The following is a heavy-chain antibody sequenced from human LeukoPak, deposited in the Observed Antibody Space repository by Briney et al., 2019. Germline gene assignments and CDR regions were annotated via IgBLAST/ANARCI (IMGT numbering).Heavy chain of an antibody. Sequence: GGSLRLSCAASGFTFSSYGMHWVRQAPGKGLEWVAFIRYDGSNKYYADSVKGRFTISRDNSKNTLYLQMNSLRAEDTAVYYCAKDRTSSTSCLFDYWGQGTLVTVSS. D-gene: IGHD2-2*01. CDR1: GFTFSSYG. CDR3: AKDRTSSTSCLFDY. V-gene: IGHV3-30*02. CDR2: IRYDGSNK. J-gene: IGHJ4*02.